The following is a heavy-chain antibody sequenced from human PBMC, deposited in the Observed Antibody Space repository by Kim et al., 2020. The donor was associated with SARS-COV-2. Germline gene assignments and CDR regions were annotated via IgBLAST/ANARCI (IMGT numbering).Heavy chain of an antibody. Sequence: ASVKVSCKASGYTFTGYYMNWVRQAPGQGLEWMGWINPNSGGTNYAQKFQGWVTMTRDTSISTAYMELSRLRSDDTAVYYCARDLGYSSYYGMDVWGQGSTVTVSS. D-gene: IGHD5-18*01. CDR1: GYTFTGYY. CDR3: ARDLGYSSYYGMDV. J-gene: IGHJ6*02. V-gene: IGHV1-2*04. CDR2: INPNSGGT.